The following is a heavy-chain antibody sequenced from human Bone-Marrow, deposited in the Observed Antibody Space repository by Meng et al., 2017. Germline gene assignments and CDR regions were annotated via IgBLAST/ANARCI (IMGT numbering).Heavy chain of an antibody. D-gene: IGHD3-22*01. J-gene: IGHJ3*02. CDR2: IYYSGRT. Sequence: GSLRLSCTVSGGSIRTSSYFWGWIRQPPGKGLEWIGTIYYSGRTYDNPSLKSRVTISVDTSKNQFSLKLSSVTAADTAVYYCARDSPLHYYDTSGYYRQSDAFDIWGQGTKVTVSS. V-gene: IGHV4-39*07. CDR3: ARDSPLHYYDTSGYYRQSDAFDI. CDR1: GGSIRTSSYF.